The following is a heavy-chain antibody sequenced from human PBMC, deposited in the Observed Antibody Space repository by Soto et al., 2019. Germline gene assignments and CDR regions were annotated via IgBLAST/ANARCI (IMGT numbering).Heavy chain of an antibody. CDR2: IIPILGIA. V-gene: IGHV1-69*02. J-gene: IGHJ4*02. CDR3: ASVAPSSGFDY. CDR1: GGTFSSYT. Sequence: QVQLVQSGAEVKMPGSSVKVSCKASGGTFSSYTISWVRQAPGQGLEWMGRIIPILGIANYAQKFQGRVTITADKSTSTAYMELSSLRSEDTAVYYCASVAPSSGFDYWGQGTLVTVSS. D-gene: IGHD2-15*01.